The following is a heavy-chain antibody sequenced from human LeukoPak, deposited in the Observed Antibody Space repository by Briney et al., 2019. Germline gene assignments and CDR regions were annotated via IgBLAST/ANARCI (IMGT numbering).Heavy chain of an antibody. D-gene: IGHD6-13*01. J-gene: IGHJ4*02. V-gene: IGHV4-61*01. Sequence: KPSETLSLTCTVSGGSFSSGSYYWSWIRQPPGKGLEWIGYIYYSGSTNYNPSLKSRVTISVDTSKNQFSLKLSSVTAADTAVYYCARGSGYSPDYWGQGTLVTVSS. CDR3: ARGSGYSPDY. CDR1: GGSFSSGSYY. CDR2: IYYSGST.